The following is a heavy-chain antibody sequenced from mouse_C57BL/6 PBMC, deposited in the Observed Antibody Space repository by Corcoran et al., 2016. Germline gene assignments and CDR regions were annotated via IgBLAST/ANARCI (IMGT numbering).Heavy chain of an antibody. D-gene: IGHD2-5*01. V-gene: IGHV9-3*01. Sequence: QIQLVQSGPELKKPGETVKISCKASGYTFTTYGMRWVKQAPGKGLKWMGWINTYSGVPTYADDFKGRFAFSLETSASTAYLQINNLKNEDTATYFWARDSNWYVDVWGTGTTVTVSS. CDR3: ARDSNWYVDV. J-gene: IGHJ1*03. CDR1: GYTFTTYG. CDR2: INTYSGVP.